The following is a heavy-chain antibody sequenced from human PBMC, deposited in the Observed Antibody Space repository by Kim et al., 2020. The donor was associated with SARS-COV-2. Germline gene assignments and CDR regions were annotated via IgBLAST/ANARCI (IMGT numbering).Heavy chain of an antibody. V-gene: IGHV3-33*01. CDR3: ARGAYLDSYNWNHNWFDP. J-gene: IGHJ5*02. Sequence: GGSLRLSCAASGFTFSSYGMHWVRQAPGKGLEWVAVIWYDGSNKYYADSVKGRFTISRDNSKNTLYLQMNSLRAEDTAVYYCARGAYLDSYNWNHNWFDPWGQGTLVTVSS. CDR2: IWYDGSNK. CDR1: GFTFSSYG. D-gene: IGHD1-20*01.